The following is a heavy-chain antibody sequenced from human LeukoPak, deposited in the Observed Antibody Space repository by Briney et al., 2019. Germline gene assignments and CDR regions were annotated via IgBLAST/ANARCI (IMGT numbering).Heavy chain of an antibody. CDR1: GFTFSSYW. CDR2: IKQDGSEK. Sequence: GGSLRLSCAASGFTFSSYWMSWVRQAPGKGLEWVANIKQDGSEKYYVDSVKGRFTISRDNAKNSLYLQMNSLRAEDTAVYYCARDRRDYDYVWGSYRYRIRFDYWGQGTLVTVSS. CDR3: ARDRRDYDYVWGSYRYRIRFDY. J-gene: IGHJ4*02. D-gene: IGHD3-16*02. V-gene: IGHV3-7*01.